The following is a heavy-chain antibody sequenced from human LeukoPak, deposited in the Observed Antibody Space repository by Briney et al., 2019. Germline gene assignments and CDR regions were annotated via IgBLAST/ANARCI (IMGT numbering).Heavy chain of an antibody. CDR3: AGAAYSGYDYYFDY. J-gene: IGHJ4*02. Sequence: PSETLSLTCTVSGGSISSSSYYWGWIRQPPGKGLECIGSIYYSGSTYYNPSLKSRVTISVDTSKNQFSLKLSSVTAADTAVYYCAGAAYSGYDYYFDYWGQGTLVTVSS. D-gene: IGHD5-12*01. CDR1: GGSISSSSYY. V-gene: IGHV4-39*01. CDR2: IYYSGST.